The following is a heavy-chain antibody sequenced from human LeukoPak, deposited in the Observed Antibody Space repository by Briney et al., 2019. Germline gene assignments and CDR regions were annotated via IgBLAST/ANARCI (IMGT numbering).Heavy chain of an antibody. Sequence: PGGSLRLSCSASGFTFSDYYIDWDRQAPGKGLDWVSSIAGSSGYISYADSVKGRFTISRDNAKKSLYLQMTSLTAEDTAVYYCARDRGAYCGGDCYLGFDYWGRGTLVTVSS. D-gene: IGHD2-21*02. CDR3: ARDRGAYCGGDCYLGFDY. V-gene: IGHV3-21*01. CDR2: IAGSSGYI. J-gene: IGHJ4*01. CDR1: GFTFSDYY.